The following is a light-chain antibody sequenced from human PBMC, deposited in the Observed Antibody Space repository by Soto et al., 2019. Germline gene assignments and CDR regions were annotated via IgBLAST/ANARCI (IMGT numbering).Light chain of an antibody. J-gene: IGLJ1*01. V-gene: IGLV3-9*01. CDR1: GIGRRN. CDR2: RDG. CDR3: QVWDNGVI. Sequence: SYELTQPLSVSVALGQTAVITCGGDGIGRRNAHWYQQKAGQAPIMIIYRDGNRPSGIPERFSGSNSGNTATLTISRAQAEDEADYCQVWDNGVIFGTGTKVTVL.